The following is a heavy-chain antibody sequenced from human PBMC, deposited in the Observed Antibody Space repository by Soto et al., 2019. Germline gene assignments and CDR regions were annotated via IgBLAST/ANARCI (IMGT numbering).Heavy chain of an antibody. CDR2: INADNGNT. CDR3: ATPQDYDGCLDS. CDR1: GGTFSIYA. D-gene: IGHD3-22*01. V-gene: IGHV1-3*01. Sequence: VKVSCKSSGGTFSIYAISWVRQAAGQGLEWMGWINADNGNTRYSQKLQGRVTLTRDTSAITAYLELNSLISEDTAVYYCATPQDYDGCLDSWGQGTLVTVSS. J-gene: IGHJ4*02.